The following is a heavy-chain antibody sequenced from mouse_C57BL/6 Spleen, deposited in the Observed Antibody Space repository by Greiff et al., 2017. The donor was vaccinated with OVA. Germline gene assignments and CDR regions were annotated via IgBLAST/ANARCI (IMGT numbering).Heavy chain of an antibody. V-gene: IGHV5-16*01. CDR1: GFTFSDYY. CDR3: ARDGDYGNYGFDY. D-gene: IGHD2-1*01. Sequence: EVMLVESEGGLVQPGSSMKLSCTASGFTFSDYYMAWVRQVPEKGLEWVANINYDGSSTYYLDSLKSRFIISRDNAKNILYLQMSSLKSEYTATYYCARDGDYGNYGFDYWGQGTTLTVSS. J-gene: IGHJ2*01. CDR2: INYDGSST.